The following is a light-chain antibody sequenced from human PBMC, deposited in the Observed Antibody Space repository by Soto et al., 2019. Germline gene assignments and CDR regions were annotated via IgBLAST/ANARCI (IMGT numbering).Light chain of an antibody. J-gene: IGKJ1*01. V-gene: IGKV3-20*01. Sequence: EIVLTQSPGTLSLSPGERATLSCRASQSVSRSFLAWYQQKSGQAPRLLIYGASTRATGIPDRFSGSGSGTDFTLTISRLEPEDFAVYYCQQYGSSPPWTFGQGTKVDIK. CDR2: GAS. CDR3: QQYGSSPPWT. CDR1: QSVSRSF.